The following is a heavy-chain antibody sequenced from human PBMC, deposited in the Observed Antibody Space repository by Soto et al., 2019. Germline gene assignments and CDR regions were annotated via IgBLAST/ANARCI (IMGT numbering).Heavy chain of an antibody. CDR1: GYTFTSYG. V-gene: IGHV1-18*01. CDR2: ISAYNGNT. J-gene: IGHJ5*02. D-gene: IGHD6-6*01. Sequence: ASVKVSCKASGYTFTSYGISWVRQAPGQGLEWMGWISAYNGNTNYAQKLQGRVTMTTDTSTSTAYMELRSLRSDDTAVYYCARDEIAARPYNWFDPWGQGTLVTVSS. CDR3: ARDEIAARPYNWFDP.